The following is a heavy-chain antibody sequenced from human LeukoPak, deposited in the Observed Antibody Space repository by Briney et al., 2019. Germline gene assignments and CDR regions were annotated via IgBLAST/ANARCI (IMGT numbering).Heavy chain of an antibody. CDR3: ARDGTPKMIRSEVGNWFDP. Sequence: GRSLRLSCAASGFTFSSYWMHWVRQAPGKGLVWVSRINSDGSSTSYADSVKGRFTISRDNAKNTLYLQMNSLRAEDTVVYYCARDGTPKMIRSEVGNWFDPWGQGTLVTVSS. V-gene: IGHV3-74*01. D-gene: IGHD1-26*01. CDR1: GFTFSSYW. J-gene: IGHJ5*02. CDR2: INSDGSST.